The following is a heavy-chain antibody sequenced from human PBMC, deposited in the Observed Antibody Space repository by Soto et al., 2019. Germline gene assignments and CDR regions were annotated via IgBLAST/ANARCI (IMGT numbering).Heavy chain of an antibody. D-gene: IGHD3-10*01. Sequence: EVQLVESGGGLVKPGGSLRLSCAASGFTFSSYSMNWVRQAPGKGLEWVSSISSSSSYIYYADSVKGRFTISRDNAKNSLYLQMNSLRAEDTAVYYCARDPRYYGSGLHPIGYWGQGTLVTVSS. CDR3: ARDPRYYGSGLHPIGY. V-gene: IGHV3-21*01. CDR1: GFTFSSYS. J-gene: IGHJ4*02. CDR2: ISSSSSYI.